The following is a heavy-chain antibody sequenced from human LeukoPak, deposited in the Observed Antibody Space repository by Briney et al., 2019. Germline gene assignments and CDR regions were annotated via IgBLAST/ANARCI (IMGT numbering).Heavy chain of an antibody. D-gene: IGHD5-24*01. Sequence: GGSLRLSCAASGFNITSNYMNWVRQAPGKGLEWVAIIYSGGFTYYRDSVKGRFAIYRDNSKNTVYLQMNSLRVEDTAVYYCAREGMGYFDSWGQGTLVTVSS. CDR1: GFNITSNY. CDR2: IYSGGFT. CDR3: AREGMGYFDS. J-gene: IGHJ4*02. V-gene: IGHV3-66*01.